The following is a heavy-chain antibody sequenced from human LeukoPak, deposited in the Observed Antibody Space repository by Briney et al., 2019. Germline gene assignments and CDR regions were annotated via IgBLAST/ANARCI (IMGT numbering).Heavy chain of an antibody. CDR2: IYHSGST. J-gene: IGHJ4*02. D-gene: IGHD6-13*01. V-gene: IGHV4-30-2*01. Sequence: PSQTLSLTCTVSGGSISSGGYYWRWIRQPPGKGLEWIGYIYHSGSTYYNPSLKSRVTISVDRSKNQFSLKLSSVTAADTAVYYCARHVRKTAAGTGAFDYWGQGTLVTVSS. CDR1: GGSISSGGYY. CDR3: ARHVRKTAAGTGAFDY.